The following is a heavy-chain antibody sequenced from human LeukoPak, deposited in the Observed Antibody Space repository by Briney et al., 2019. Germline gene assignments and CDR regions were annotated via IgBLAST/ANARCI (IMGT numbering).Heavy chain of an antibody. CDR3: ARECPRIAARRYYYYMDV. CDR1: GYTFTSYG. Sequence: GASVKVSCKASGYTFTSYGISWVRQAPGQGLEWMGWISAYNGNTNYAQKLQGRVTMTTDTSTSTAYMELRSLRSDDTAVYYCARECPRIAARRYYYYMDVWGKGTTVTVSS. D-gene: IGHD6-6*01. CDR2: ISAYNGNT. V-gene: IGHV1-18*01. J-gene: IGHJ6*03.